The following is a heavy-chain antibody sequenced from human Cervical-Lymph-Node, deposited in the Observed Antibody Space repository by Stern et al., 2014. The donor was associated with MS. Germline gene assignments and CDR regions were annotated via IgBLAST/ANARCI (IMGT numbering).Heavy chain of an antibody. J-gene: IGHJ5*02. D-gene: IGHD6-19*01. CDR3: ARVGGQWLSLIDP. CDR2: IYYSGST. CDR1: GGSISSYY. V-gene: IGHV4-59*01. Sequence: QVQLQQSGPGLVKPSETLSLTCTVSGGSISSYYWSWIRQPPGKGLEWIGYIYYSGSTNYNPSLKRRVTISVDTSKNQFSLKLSSVTAADTAVYYCARVGGQWLSLIDPWGQGTLVTVSS.